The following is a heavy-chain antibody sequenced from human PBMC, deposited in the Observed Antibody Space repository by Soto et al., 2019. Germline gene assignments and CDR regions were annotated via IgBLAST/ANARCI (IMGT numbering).Heavy chain of an antibody. Sequence: LRLSCAASGFTFSSYSMNWVRQAPGKGLEWVSSISSSSSYIYYADSVKGRFTISRDNAKNSLYLQMNSLRAEDTAVYYCARDGSGYSYGWSFDYWGQGTLVTVSS. CDR1: GFTFSSYS. CDR2: ISSSSSYI. J-gene: IGHJ4*02. CDR3: ARDGSGYSYGWSFDY. V-gene: IGHV3-21*01. D-gene: IGHD5-18*01.